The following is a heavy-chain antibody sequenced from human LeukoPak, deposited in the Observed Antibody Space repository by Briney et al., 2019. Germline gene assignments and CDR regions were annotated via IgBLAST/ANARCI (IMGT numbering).Heavy chain of an antibody. Sequence: GGSLRLSCAASGFTFSSYEMNWVRQAPGKGLEWISYISSSGSTIYYADSVKGRFTISRDNAKNSLYLQMNSLRAEDTAVYYCARDEVVAATPLYYYYMDVWGKGTTVTISS. CDR1: GFTFSSYE. CDR2: ISSSGSTI. V-gene: IGHV3-48*03. D-gene: IGHD2-15*01. J-gene: IGHJ6*03. CDR3: ARDEVVAATPLYYYYMDV.